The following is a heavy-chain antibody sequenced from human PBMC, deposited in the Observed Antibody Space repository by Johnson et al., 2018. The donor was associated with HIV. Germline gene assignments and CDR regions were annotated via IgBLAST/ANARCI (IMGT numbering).Heavy chain of an antibody. CDR3: ARAQLLADDAFNN. CDR2: ISGDGSSS. Sequence: VQLVESGGGVVQPGRSLRLSCAASGLTFSSYGMHWVRQVPGKGLMWVSRISGDGSSSSYADSVKGRFTISRDNAKNTLYLQLNSLRVEDTAIYYCARAQLLADDAFNNWGQGTMVTVSS. CDR1: GLTFSSYG. J-gene: IGHJ3*02. D-gene: IGHD6-6*01. V-gene: IGHV3-74*02.